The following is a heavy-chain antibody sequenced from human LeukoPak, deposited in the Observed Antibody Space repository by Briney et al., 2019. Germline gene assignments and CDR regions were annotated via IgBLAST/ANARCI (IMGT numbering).Heavy chain of an antibody. D-gene: IGHD6-13*01. Sequence: GGSLRLSCAASGFTFRSYDMHWVRQATGKGLEWVSGIGTAGEIYYPGSVKGRFTISRENAKNSLYLQMNSLRAEDTALYYCAKDRYSSPEGSWFDPWGQGTLVTVSS. V-gene: IGHV3-13*01. J-gene: IGHJ5*02. CDR3: AKDRYSSPEGSWFDP. CDR2: IGTAGEI. CDR1: GFTFRSYD.